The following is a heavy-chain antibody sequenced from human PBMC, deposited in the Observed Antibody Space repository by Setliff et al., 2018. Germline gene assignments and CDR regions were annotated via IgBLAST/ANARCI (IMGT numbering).Heavy chain of an antibody. CDR1: GYTFTTYG. CDR3: ARDAGYYDSAENPIVDY. Sequence: AASVKVSCKASGYTFTTYGISWVRQAPGQGLEWMGYINTNNGATYYAHRVQGRLTMTTDTSTSTAYMELRSLRSEDTAVYYCARDAGYYDSAENPIVDYLGPGTLVPVSS. CDR2: INTNNGAT. J-gene: IGHJ4*02. V-gene: IGHV1-18*01. D-gene: IGHD3-22*01.